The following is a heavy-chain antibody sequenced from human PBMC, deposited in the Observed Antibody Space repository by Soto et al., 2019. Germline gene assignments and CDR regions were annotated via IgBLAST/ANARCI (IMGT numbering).Heavy chain of an antibody. CDR3: ARATVTTSPYYYYYYGMDV. CDR2: IYYSGST. V-gene: IGHV4-59*01. Sequence: PSETLSLTCTVSGGSISSYYWSWIRQPPGKGLEWIGYIYYSGSTNYNPSLKSRVTISVDTSKNQFSLKLSSVTAADTAVYYCARATVTTSPYYYYYYGMDVWGQGTTVTVSS. CDR1: GGSISSYY. D-gene: IGHD4-17*01. J-gene: IGHJ6*02.